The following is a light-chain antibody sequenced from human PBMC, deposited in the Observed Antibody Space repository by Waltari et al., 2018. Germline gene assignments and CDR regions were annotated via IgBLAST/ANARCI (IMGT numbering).Light chain of an antibody. CDR3: GTWDSSLSGAV. J-gene: IGLJ7*01. V-gene: IGLV1-51*02. CDR1: QSHIGHNY. CDR2: EAS. Sequence: QSVLTQPPSVSAAPGQRVTISCSGGQSHIGHNYVSWYRQFPGTAPKLLIYEASERPSGVPGRFSGSKSGTSATLDITGLQAGDEADYYCGTWDSSLSGAVFGGGTHLTVL.